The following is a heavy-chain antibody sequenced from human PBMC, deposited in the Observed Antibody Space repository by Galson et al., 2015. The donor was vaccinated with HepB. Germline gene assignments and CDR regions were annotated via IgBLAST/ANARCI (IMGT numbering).Heavy chain of an antibody. Sequence: SLRLSCAASGFTSSDYYMSWIRQAPGKGLEWVSYISSSSSYTNYADSVKGRFTISRDNAKNSLYLQMNSLRAEDTAVYYCAREGDYYDSSGYHDAFDIWGQGTMVTVSS. CDR1: GFTSSDYY. CDR2: ISSSSSYT. V-gene: IGHV3-11*06. J-gene: IGHJ3*02. CDR3: AREGDYYDSSGYHDAFDI. D-gene: IGHD3-22*01.